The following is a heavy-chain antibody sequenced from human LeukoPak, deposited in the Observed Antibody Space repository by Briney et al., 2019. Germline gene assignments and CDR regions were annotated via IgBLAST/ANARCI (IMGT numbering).Heavy chain of an antibody. D-gene: IGHD3-3*01. CDR3: ASGPAFWSGYHDY. CDR1: GYTFTGYY. V-gene: IGHV1-2*03. J-gene: IGHJ4*02. CDR2: INPNSGGT. Sequence: LGASVKVSCKASGYTFTGYYMHWVRQAPGQGLEWMGWINPNSGGTNYAQKFQGRVTMTRDTSISTAYMELSRLRSDDTAVYYCASGPAFWSGYHDYWGQGTLVTVSS.